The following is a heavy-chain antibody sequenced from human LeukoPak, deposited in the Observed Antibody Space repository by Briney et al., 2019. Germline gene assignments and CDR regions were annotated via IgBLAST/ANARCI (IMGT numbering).Heavy chain of an antibody. CDR2: INHSGST. J-gene: IGHJ4*02. D-gene: IGHD4-11*01. V-gene: IGHV4-34*01. CDR3: ARRGTVSVDY. Sequence: PSETLSLTCAVYGGSFSGYYWSWIRQPPGKGLEWIGEINHSGSTNYNPSLKSRVTISVDTSKNQFSLKLSSVTAADTAMYYCARRGTVSVDYWGQGTLVTVSS. CDR1: GGSFSGYY.